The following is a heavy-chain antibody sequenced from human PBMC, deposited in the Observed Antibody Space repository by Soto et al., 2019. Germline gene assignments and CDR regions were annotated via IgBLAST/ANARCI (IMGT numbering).Heavy chain of an antibody. CDR1: GGSFSGYY. V-gene: IGHV4-34*01. D-gene: IGHD6-13*01. J-gene: IGHJ4*02. Sequence: SETLSLTCAVYGGSFSGYYWSWIRQPPGKGLEWIGEINHSGSTNYNPSLKSRVTTSVDTSKNQFSLKLSSVTAADTAVYYCARGGGSSWYPIKYWGQGTLVTVSS. CDR3: ARGGGSSWYPIKY. CDR2: INHSGST.